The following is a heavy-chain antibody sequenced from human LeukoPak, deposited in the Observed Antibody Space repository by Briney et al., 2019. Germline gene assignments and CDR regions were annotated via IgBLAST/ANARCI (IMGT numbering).Heavy chain of an antibody. V-gene: IGHV3-20*04. CDR1: GFAFDEHG. J-gene: IGHJ4*02. Sequence: GGSLRLSCTASGFAFDEHGMSWVRQAPGKGLEWVSRINWSGGSTGYADPLRGRFTISRDNAKYSLYLQMDSLRAEDTALYYCARAPITCPFYFDYWGQGTLVTVSS. CDR2: INWSGGST. CDR3: ARAPITCPFYFDY. D-gene: IGHD3-10*01.